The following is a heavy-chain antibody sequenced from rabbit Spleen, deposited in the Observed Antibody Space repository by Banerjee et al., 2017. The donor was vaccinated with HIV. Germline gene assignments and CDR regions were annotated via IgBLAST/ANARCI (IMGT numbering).Heavy chain of an antibody. CDR2: ITTGSSGFT. D-gene: IGHD8-1*01. V-gene: IGHV1S40*01. CDR1: GVSFTTNYI. J-gene: IGHJ3*01. Sequence: QSLEESGGGLVKPGASLTLTCTASGVSFTTNYILCCRRAPPGKGLEWISCITTGSSGFTYYANWAKGQFTCTKATSTTVTLQMTSLTPADTATYFCASDIGTSFSTYGKDLWGQGTLVTVS. CDR3: ASDIGTSFSTYGKDL.